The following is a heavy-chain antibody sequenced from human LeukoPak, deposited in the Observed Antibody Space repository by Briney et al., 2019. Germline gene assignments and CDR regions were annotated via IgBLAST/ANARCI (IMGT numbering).Heavy chain of an antibody. Sequence: PGGSLRLSCAASGFTFSSYAMSWVRQAPGKGLEWVSAISGSGGSTYYADSVKGRFTISRDNSKNTLYLQMNSLRAEDTAVYYCAKEVPEGGYSYGYFDYWGQGTLVTVSS. D-gene: IGHD5-18*01. CDR3: AKEVPEGGYSYGYFDY. CDR2: ISGSGGST. CDR1: GFTFSSYA. J-gene: IGHJ4*02. V-gene: IGHV3-23*01.